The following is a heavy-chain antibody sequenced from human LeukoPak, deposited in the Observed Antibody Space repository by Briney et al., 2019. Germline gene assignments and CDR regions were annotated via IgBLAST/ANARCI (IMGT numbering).Heavy chain of an antibody. CDR3: ATRAISAEYFQH. CDR2: IYYSGST. CDR1: GGSISSYC. Sequence: PSETLSLTCTVSGGSISSYCWSWIRQPPGKGLEWIGYIYYSGSTNYNPSLKSRVTISVDTSKNQFSLKLSSVTAADTAVYYCATRAISAEYFQHWGQGTLVTVSS. D-gene: IGHD3-9*01. V-gene: IGHV4-59*08. J-gene: IGHJ1*01.